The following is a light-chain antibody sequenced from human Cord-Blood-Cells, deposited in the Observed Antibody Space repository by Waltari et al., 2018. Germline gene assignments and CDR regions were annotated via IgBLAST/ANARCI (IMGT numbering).Light chain of an antibody. Sequence: QMPHPPPSLSPSVGDRVPIPCMASQGIRNDLGWYQQKPGKAPKLLIYAASSLQSGVPSRFSGSGSGTDFTLTISSLQPEDFATYYCLQDYNYPWTFGQGTKVEIK. V-gene: IGKV1-6*01. CDR2: AAS. CDR1: QGIRND. CDR3: LQDYNYPWT. J-gene: IGKJ1*01.